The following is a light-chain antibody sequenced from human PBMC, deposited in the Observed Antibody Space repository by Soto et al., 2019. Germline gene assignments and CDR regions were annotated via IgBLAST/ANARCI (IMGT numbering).Light chain of an antibody. J-gene: IGLJ1*01. V-gene: IGLV3-1*01. CDR3: GAWDSRTYV. CDR2: QDS. Sequence: SYELTQPPSVSVSPGQTASITCSGDKLGDKYACWYQQKPGQSPVLVIYQDSKRPSGIPERFSGSNSGNTATLTISGTQAREGANNLCGAWDSRTYVFETGT. CDR1: KLGDKY.